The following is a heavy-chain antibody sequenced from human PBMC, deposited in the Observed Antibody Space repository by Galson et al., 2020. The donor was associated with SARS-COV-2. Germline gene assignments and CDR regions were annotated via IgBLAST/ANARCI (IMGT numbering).Heavy chain of an antibody. CDR2: VYYSGST. Sequence: LTCTVSGGSISPYYWSWIRQSPGKGLEWIAHVYYSGSTNYNPSLKSRATISLDRLNNQFSLKLRSVTAADTAVYYCARITDYSSSWNFHYCGMDVWGQGTTVTVSS. J-gene: IGHJ6*02. D-gene: IGHD6-13*01. CDR1: GGSISPYY. V-gene: IGHV4-59*01. CDR3: ARITDYSSSWNFHYCGMDV.